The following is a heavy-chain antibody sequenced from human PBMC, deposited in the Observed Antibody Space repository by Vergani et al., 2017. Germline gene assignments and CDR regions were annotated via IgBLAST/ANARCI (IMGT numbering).Heavy chain of an antibody. J-gene: IGHJ1*01. CDR1: GFTSSYYG. D-gene: IGHD1-1*01. Sequence: QVHLVESGGGVVPPGRSLRLSCVVSGFTSSYYGMHWVRQAPGKGLEWVAVISYDGTQKYYADSVKGRLTISRDNSKSTLYLQMNSLRTEDTAVYYCATKSCGTPGCQRGYFREWGQGTLVTVSS. CDR2: ISYDGTQK. V-gene: IGHV3-30*03. CDR3: ATKSCGTPGCQRGYFRE.